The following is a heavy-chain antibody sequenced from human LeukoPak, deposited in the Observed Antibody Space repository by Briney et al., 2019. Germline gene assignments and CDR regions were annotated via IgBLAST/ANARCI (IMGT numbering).Heavy chain of an antibody. CDR3: ARGVVTKGSYYYYYGMDV. J-gene: IGHJ6*02. Sequence: GASVKVSCKASGYTFTSYGISWVRQAPGQGLEWMGWISAYNGNTNYAQKLQGRVTMTTDTSTSTAYMELRSLRSDDTAVYYCARGVVTKGSYYYYYGMDVWGQGTTVTVSS. V-gene: IGHV1-18*01. CDR1: GYTFTSYG. D-gene: IGHD3-16*02. CDR2: ISAYNGNT.